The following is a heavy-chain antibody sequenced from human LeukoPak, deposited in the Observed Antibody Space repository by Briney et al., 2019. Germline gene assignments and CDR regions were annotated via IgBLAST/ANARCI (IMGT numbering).Heavy chain of an antibody. CDR3: ARHEVGLRLDY. Sequence: SETLSLTCTVSGGSISSSSYYWGWIRQPPGKGLEWIGSMYYSGSTYYNPSLKSRVTISVDTPKNQFSLKLSSVTAADTAVYYCARHEVGLRLDYWGQGTLVTVSS. CDR2: MYYSGST. CDR1: GGSISSSSYY. V-gene: IGHV4-39*01. J-gene: IGHJ4*02. D-gene: IGHD5-12*01.